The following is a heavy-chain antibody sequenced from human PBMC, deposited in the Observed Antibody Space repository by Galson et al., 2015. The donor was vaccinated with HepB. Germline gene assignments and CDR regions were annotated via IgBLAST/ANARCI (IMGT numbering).Heavy chain of an antibody. CDR3: ARDGKWLVPD. Sequence: SVTVSCKASGYTFTGYYMHWVRQATGQGLEWMGWMNPYSGSTGYAQKFQGRVTMTRNTSISTAYMELSSLRSEDTAVYYCARDGKWLVPDWGQGTLVTVSS. D-gene: IGHD6-19*01. V-gene: IGHV1-8*02. CDR2: MNPYSGST. CDR1: GYTFTGYY. J-gene: IGHJ4*02.